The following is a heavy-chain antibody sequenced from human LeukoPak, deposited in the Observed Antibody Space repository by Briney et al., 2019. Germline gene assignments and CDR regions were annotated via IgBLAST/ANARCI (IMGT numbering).Heavy chain of an antibody. CDR1: GDTVSSNSVA. V-gene: IGHV6-1*01. CDR2: TYYMSKWYN. CDR3: ARWSHGFHWFDP. J-gene: IGHJ5*02. Sequence: SQTLSLTCAISGDTVSSNSVAWNWIRQSPSRGLEWLGRTYYMSKWYNDYAVSVRSRITINADTSKNQFSLQLNSVTPEDTAVYYCARWSHGFHWFDPWGQGTLVTVSS. D-gene: IGHD5-24*01.